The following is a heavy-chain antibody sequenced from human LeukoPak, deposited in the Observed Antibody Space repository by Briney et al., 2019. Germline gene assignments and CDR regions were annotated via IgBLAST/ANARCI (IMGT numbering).Heavy chain of an antibody. CDR3: ARDLHYYDSSGPGGWFDP. Sequence: GGSLRLSCAASGFTFDDYGMSWVRQAPGKGLEWVSGINWNGGSTGYADSVKGRFTISRDNAKNSLYLQMNSLRAEDTALYYCARDLHYYDSSGPGGWFDPWGQGTLVTVSS. CDR2: INWNGGST. V-gene: IGHV3-20*04. CDR1: GFTFDDYG. J-gene: IGHJ5*02. D-gene: IGHD3-22*01.